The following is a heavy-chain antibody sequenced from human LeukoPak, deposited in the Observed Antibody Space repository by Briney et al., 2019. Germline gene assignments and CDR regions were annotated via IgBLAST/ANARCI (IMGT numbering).Heavy chain of an antibody. CDR2: FDPEHVET. CDR3: ATPRTHSGSSPFFDY. Sequence: ASVKVSCKVSGYTLTELSMHWVRQAPGKGLEWMGGFDPEHVETIYAQKFQGRVTMTEDTSTDTAYMELSSLRSEDTAVYYCATPRTHSGSSPFFDYWGQGTLVTVSS. V-gene: IGHV1-24*01. J-gene: IGHJ4*02. D-gene: IGHD1-26*01. CDR1: GYTLTELS.